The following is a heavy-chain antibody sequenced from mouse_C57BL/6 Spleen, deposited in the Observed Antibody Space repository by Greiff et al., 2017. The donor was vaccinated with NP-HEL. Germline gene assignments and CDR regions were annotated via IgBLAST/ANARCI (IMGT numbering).Heavy chain of an antibody. J-gene: IGHJ1*03. D-gene: IGHD1-1*01. CDR1: GFTFKDYY. CDR2: IDPEDGET. Sequence: VQLKEPGAELVKPGASVKLSCTASGFTFKDYYMHWVKQRTVQGLEWIGRIDPEDGETKSAPKFQGKATITAATSSNPAYLQLSSLTSEDTAVYYCARSGSSHWYFDVWGTGTTVTVSS. V-gene: IGHV14-2*01. CDR3: ARSGSSHWYFDV.